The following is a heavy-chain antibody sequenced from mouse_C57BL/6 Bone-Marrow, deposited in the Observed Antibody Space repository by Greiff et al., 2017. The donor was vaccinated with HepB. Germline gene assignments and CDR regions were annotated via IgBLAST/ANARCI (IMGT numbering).Heavy chain of an antibody. V-gene: IGHV1-69*01. J-gene: IGHJ1*03. CDR2: IDPSDSYT. CDR1: GYTFTSYW. D-gene: IGHD1-1*01. Sequence: QVQLQQPGAELVMPGASVKLSCKASGYTFTSYWMHWVKQRPGQGLEWIGEIDPSDSYTNYNQKFKGKSTLTVDKSSSTAYMQLSSLTSEDSAVYYWASITTVVARYWYFDVWGTGTTVTVSS. CDR3: ASITTVVARYWYFDV.